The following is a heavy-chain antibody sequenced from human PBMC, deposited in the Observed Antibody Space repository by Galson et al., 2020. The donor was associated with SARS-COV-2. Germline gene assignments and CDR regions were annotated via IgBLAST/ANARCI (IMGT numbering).Heavy chain of an antibody. J-gene: IGHJ6*02. CDR1: YA. Sequence: YAIICLRQAPGQGLEWMRGIIHIFATPNYAQTFQRRVTITADEYTSTAYIELSSLRSEDTSVYYCANYYDILTGYSSYYYYGMDVWGQGTTVTVSS. CDR3: ANYYDILTGYSSYYYYGMDV. V-gene: IGHV1-69*01. CDR2: IIHIFATP. D-gene: IGHD3-9*01.